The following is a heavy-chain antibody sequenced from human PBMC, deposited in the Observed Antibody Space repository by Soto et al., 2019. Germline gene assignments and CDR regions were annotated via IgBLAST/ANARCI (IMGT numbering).Heavy chain of an antibody. CDR1: GGTFSSYA. CDR3: ARGFYSSSWYDRFDP. V-gene: IGHV1-69*01. CDR2: FIPIFGTA. Sequence: QVQLVQSGAEVKKPGASVKVSCKASGGTFSSYAISWVRQAPGQGLEWMGGFIPIFGTANYAQELQGRVTITEDEARNTGYMELSSLRSEDTAVYYCARGFYSSSWYDRFDPWGQGTLVTVSS. J-gene: IGHJ5*02. D-gene: IGHD6-13*01.